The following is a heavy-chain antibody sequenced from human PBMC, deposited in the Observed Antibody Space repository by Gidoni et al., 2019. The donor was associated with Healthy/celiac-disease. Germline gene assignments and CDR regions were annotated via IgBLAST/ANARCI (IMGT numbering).Heavy chain of an antibody. D-gene: IGHD2-2*01. CDR1: GGTFSSYA. V-gene: IGHV1-69*06. J-gene: IGHJ4*02. CDR3: ARSLVGPAALYYFDY. Sequence: QVQLVQSGAEVTKPGSSVKVSCKASGGTFSSYAISWVRQAPGQGLEWMGGIIPIFGTANYAQKFQGRVTITADKSTSTAYMELSSLRSEDTAVYYCARSLVGPAALYYFDYWGQGTLVTVSS. CDR2: IIPIFGTA.